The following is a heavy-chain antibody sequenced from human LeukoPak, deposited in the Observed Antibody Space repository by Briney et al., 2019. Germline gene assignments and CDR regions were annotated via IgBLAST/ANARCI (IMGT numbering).Heavy chain of an antibody. Sequence: SVTVSCTASGGTFTSYAISWVRQAPGQGLEWMGGIIPIFGTANYAQRFQGSVTITTDESTSTAYMELSSLRSEDTAVYYCARARSDFWFDPWGRGTLVTVSS. CDR2: IIPIFGTA. J-gene: IGHJ5*02. CDR1: GGTFTSYA. CDR3: ARARSDFWFDP. V-gene: IGHV1-69*05.